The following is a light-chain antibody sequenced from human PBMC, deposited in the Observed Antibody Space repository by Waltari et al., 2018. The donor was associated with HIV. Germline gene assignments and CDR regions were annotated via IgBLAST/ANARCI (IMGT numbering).Light chain of an antibody. CDR2: GAS. J-gene: IGKJ4*01. CDR1: QSVLYTSDNKNY. V-gene: IGKV4-1*01. CDR3: QQYLNGPLT. Sequence: DIVMTQSPDSLAVSLGERATVNCKSSQSVLYTSDNKNYLAWYQQKLGNAPKFLLYGASRLESGVPSRFSGSGSGTDFTLTIDNLQPEDFATYDCQQYLNGPLTFGGGTKVEI.